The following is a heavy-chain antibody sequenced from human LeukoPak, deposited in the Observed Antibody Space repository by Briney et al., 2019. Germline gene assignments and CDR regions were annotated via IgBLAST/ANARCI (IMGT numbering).Heavy chain of an antibody. D-gene: IGHD7-27*01. CDR2: ISSSSTYI. Sequence: GGSLRLSCAASGFTFSIYTMNWVRQAPGKGLEWVSSISSSSTYIYYADSVKGRFTISRDNAKNSLYLQMNSLRAEDTAVYYCARVLHSGEVDIWGQGTMVTVSS. J-gene: IGHJ3*02. CDR1: GFTFSIYT. CDR3: ARVLHSGEVDI. V-gene: IGHV3-21*01.